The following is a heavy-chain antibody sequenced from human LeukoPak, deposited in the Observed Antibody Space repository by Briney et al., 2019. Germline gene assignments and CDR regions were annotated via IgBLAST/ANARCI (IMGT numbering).Heavy chain of an antibody. CDR3: ARDLASTVYYYYGLDV. Sequence: GRSLRLSCEASGYTFSSYGMHWVRQAPGKGLEWVALIWYDGSKTYYADSVKGRFTISRDNFKNTLYLQMNSLRPEDTAVYSCARDLASTVYYYYGLDVWGQGTTVTVSS. CDR1: GYTFSSYG. D-gene: IGHD4-11*01. V-gene: IGHV3-33*01. J-gene: IGHJ6*02. CDR2: IWYDGSKT.